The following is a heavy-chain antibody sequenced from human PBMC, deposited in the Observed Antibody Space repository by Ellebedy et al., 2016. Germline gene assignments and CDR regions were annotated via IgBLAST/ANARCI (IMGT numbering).Heavy chain of an antibody. CDR3: AREMRGITGTTSLDY. CDR2: IWYDGSNK. Sequence: GESLKISCAASGFTFSSYGMHWVRQAPGKGLEWVAVIWYDGSNKYYADSVKGRFTISRDNSKNTLYLQMNSLRAEDTAVYYCAREMRGITGTTSLDYWGQGTLVTVSS. J-gene: IGHJ4*02. V-gene: IGHV3-33*01. D-gene: IGHD1-7*01. CDR1: GFTFSSYG.